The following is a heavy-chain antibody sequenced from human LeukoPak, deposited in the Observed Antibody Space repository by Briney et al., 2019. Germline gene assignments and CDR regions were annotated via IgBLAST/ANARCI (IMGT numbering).Heavy chain of an antibody. J-gene: IGHJ2*01. Sequence: SETLSLTCTVSGGSISSYYWSWIRQPPGKGLEWIGYIYYSGSTNYNPSLKSRVTISVDTSKNQFSLKLSSVTAADTAVYYCARLRGWYWYFDLWGRGTLVTVSP. CDR2: IYYSGST. D-gene: IGHD6-19*01. CDR1: GGSISSYY. V-gene: IGHV4-59*01. CDR3: ARLRGWYWYFDL.